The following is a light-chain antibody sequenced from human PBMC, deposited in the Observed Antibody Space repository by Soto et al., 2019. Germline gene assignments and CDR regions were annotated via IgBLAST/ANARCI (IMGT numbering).Light chain of an antibody. CDR2: AAS. CDR1: QSISIY. J-gene: IGKJ3*01. V-gene: IGKV1-39*01. Sequence: DIQMTQSPSSLSASVGDRVTITCRPSQSISIYLNWYQQKPGKAPKLLIYAASSLQSGVPSRFSGSGSGTDFTLTISSLQPEDFATYYCQQSYSTPPFTFGPGTKVDIK. CDR3: QQSYSTPPFT.